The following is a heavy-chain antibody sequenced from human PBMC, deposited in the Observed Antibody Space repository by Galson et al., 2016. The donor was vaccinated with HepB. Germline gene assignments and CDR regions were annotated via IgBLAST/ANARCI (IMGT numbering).Heavy chain of an antibody. D-gene: IGHD3-10*01. CDR3: TRESRIGGSKYSYYMDV. CDR1: GGSIRSGGYY. J-gene: IGHJ6*03. Sequence: TLSLTCTVSGGSIRSGGYYWGWIRHHPGKGLEWIGYIYRTGSTYYNPSLESRIAISADTSKNQFSLKVNSMTVADTAVYYCTRESRIGGSKYSYYMDVWGKGITVTVSS. V-gene: IGHV4-31*03. CDR2: IYRTGST.